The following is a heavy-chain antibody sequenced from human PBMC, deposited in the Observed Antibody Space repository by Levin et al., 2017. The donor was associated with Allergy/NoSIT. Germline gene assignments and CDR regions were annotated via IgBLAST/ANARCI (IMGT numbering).Heavy chain of an antibody. CDR1: GFTFSNFG. V-gene: IGHV3-33*01. CDR2: IWYDGSNK. D-gene: IGHD6-19*01. Sequence: QSGGSLRLSCAASGFTFSNFGIHWVRQAPGKGLEWVSAIWYDGSNKYYRDSVKGRFTISRDNSKNTLYLQMDSLRVEDTAVYYCARDRYSAVAGIDWRHPLDYWGQGTLVTVSS. J-gene: IGHJ4*02. CDR3: ARDRYSAVAGIDWRHPLDY.